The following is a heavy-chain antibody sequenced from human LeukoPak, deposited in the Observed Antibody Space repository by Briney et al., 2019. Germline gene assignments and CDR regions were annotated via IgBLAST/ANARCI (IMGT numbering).Heavy chain of an antibody. V-gene: IGHV1-8*03. CDR2: MNPNSGNT. CDR1: GYTFTSYD. CDR3: AGKIYYYDSSGYYPGAFDI. D-gene: IGHD3-22*01. Sequence: ASVKVSCKASGYTFTSYDINWVRQAPGQGLEWMGWMNPNSGNTGYAQKFQGRVTITRNTSISTAYMELSSLRSEDTAVYYCAGKIYYYDSSGYYPGAFDIWGQGTMVTVSS. J-gene: IGHJ3*02.